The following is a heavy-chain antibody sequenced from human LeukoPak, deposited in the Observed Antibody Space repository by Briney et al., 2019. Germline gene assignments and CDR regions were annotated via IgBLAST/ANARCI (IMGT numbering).Heavy chain of an antibody. CDR3: ARASRKHSYFDY. J-gene: IGHJ4*02. CDR2: IYYSGST. V-gene: IGHV4-59*01. D-gene: IGHD6-6*01. CDR1: GGSFSGYY. Sequence: PSETLSLTCAVYGGSFSGYYWSWIRQPPGKGLEWIGYIYYSGSTNYNPSLKSRVTISVDTSKNQFSLKLSSVTAADTAVYYCARASRKHSYFDYWGQGTLVTVSS.